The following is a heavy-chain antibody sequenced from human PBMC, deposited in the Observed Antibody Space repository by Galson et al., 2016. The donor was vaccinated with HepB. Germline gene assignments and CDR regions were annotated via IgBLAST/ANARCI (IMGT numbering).Heavy chain of an antibody. Sequence: SVKVSCKASGYTFTDYLIHWVRQAPGQGPEWMGLLDPRGGTATFAPKFPPRVTMTRDTSTNTAHMELSSLRSDDTALYYCGSDRSGAAATAFEVWGQGTPVAVSS. CDR2: LDPRGGTA. J-gene: IGHJ4*02. CDR1: GYTFTDYL. CDR3: GSDRSGAAATAFEV. D-gene: IGHD6-13*01. V-gene: IGHV1-46*01.